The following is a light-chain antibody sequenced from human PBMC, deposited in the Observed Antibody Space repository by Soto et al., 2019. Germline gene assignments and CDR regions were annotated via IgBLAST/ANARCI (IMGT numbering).Light chain of an antibody. Sequence: QSALTQPASVSGSPGQSITISCTGTSSDVGGYNYVSWYQQHPGKVPKLIIYEVNNRPSGVSYRFSGSKSGNTASLTISGLQAEDEADYYCSSYTLISTQVFCGGTKLTVL. J-gene: IGLJ3*02. CDR2: EVN. V-gene: IGLV2-14*01. CDR1: SSDVGGYNY. CDR3: SSYTLISTQV.